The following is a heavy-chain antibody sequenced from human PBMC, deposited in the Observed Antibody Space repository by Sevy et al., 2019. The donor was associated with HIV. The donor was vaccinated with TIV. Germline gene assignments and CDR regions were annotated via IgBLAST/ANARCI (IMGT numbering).Heavy chain of an antibody. V-gene: IGHV3-30*18. D-gene: IGHD5-18*01. CDR2: ISYDGSNK. Sequence: GGSLRLSCAASGFTFSSYGMHGVRQAPCKGLEWVAVISYDGSNKYYADSVKGRFTISRDNSKNTLYLQMNSLRAEDTAVYYCAKEGGYSYGFDYWGQGTLVTVSS. CDR1: GFTFSSYG. J-gene: IGHJ4*02. CDR3: AKEGGYSYGFDY.